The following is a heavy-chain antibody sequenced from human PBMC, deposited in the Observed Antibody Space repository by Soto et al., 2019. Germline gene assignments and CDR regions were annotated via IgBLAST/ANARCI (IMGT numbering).Heavy chain of an antibody. D-gene: IGHD3-3*01. CDR1: GGSVSNYS. CDR2: LYSIGSP. V-gene: IGHV4-59*02. Sequence: QVQLQESGPGLVKPSQTLSLTCTVSGGSVSNYSWSWIRQPPGKGLEWIGYLYSIGSPSYNPSLKSRVTISADTSNNQLSLRVNSVTAADTAVYYCARDLTGSGYWRAFDIWGQGTMVTVSS. J-gene: IGHJ3*02. CDR3: ARDLTGSGYWRAFDI.